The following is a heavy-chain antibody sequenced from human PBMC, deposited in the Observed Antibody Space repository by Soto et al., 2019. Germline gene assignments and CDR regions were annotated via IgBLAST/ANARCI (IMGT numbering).Heavy chain of an antibody. Sequence: PGGSLRLSGAASGFTFSNYWISWVRQAPGKGLEWVANIKQDGSESNYADSVKGRFTISRDNAENSLYLQMTSLRAEDTAVYYCASDRHIGPCGQGNLVTFSS. CDR2: IKQDGSES. CDR1: GFTFSNYW. CDR3: ASDRHIGP. J-gene: IGHJ5*02. D-gene: IGHD2-21*01. V-gene: IGHV3-7*01.